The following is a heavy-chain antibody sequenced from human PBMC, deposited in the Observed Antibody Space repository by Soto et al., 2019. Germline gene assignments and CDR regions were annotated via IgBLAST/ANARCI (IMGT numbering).Heavy chain of an antibody. D-gene: IGHD5-12*01. V-gene: IGHV1-2*02. CDR3: ARVEEMATIISQFDP. CDR2: INPNSGGT. J-gene: IGHJ5*02. CDR1: GSTFTGYY. Sequence: ASVKVSCKASGSTFTGYYMHWVRQAPGQGLEWMGWINPNSGGTNYAQKFQGRVTMTRDTSISTAYMELSRLRSDDTAVYYCARVEEMATIISQFDPWGQGTLVTVSS.